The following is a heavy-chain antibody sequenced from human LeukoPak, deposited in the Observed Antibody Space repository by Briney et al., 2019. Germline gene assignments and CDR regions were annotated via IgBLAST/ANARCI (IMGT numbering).Heavy chain of an antibody. CDR3: ARDARVGDPFDY. V-gene: IGHV3-7*01. Sequence: GGSLRLSCAASGFTFTRDWMSWVRQAPGKGLEWVATIKHDLSEKYYGDSVKGRFTVSRDNPKNSLFLQMNSLRAEDTAVYYCARDARVGDPFDYWGQGTLVTVSS. CDR1: GFTFTRDW. J-gene: IGHJ4*02. D-gene: IGHD4-17*01. CDR2: IKHDLSEK.